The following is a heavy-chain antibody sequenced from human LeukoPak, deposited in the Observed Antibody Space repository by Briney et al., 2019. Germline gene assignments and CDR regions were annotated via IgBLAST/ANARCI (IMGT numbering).Heavy chain of an antibody. J-gene: IGHJ3*02. CDR1: GYTFTDFG. CDR2: SSAYNGNT. D-gene: IGHD1-1*01. CDR3: ARDRATTWAFDI. V-gene: IGHV1-18*01. Sequence: ASVKVSCKASGYTFTDFGISWVRQAPGQGLEWMGWSSAYNGNTKYAQNVQGRVTMTADTSTDTAYMELRSLRSDDTAVYYYARDRATTWAFDIWGQGTMVTVSS.